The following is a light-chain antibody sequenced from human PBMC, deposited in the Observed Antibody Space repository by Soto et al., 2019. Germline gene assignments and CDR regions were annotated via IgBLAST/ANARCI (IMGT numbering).Light chain of an antibody. V-gene: IGLV2-14*03. CDR1: SRDVGAYDY. CDR3: CSYADGSIYF. J-gene: IGLJ1*01. CDR2: YVD. Sequence: QSALTQPASVSGSPAQSITISCTGTSRDVGAYDYISWYLQYPDKAPQLLIYYVDHRPSGVSSRFSGSKSGNTASLTISGLQAEDEGDYYCCSYADGSIYFFGTGTKVTVL.